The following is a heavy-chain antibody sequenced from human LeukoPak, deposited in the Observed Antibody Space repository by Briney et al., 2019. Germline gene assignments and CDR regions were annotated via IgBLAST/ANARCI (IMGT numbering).Heavy chain of an antibody. J-gene: IGHJ4*02. CDR1: GFTFSSYG. V-gene: IGHV3-33*01. Sequence: PGGSLRLSCAASGFTFSSYGMRWVRQAPGKGLEWVAVIWYDGSNKYYADSVKGRFTISRDNSKNTLYLQMNSLRAEDTAVYYCARASDPAMVISYWGQGTLVTVSS. CDR2: IWYDGSNK. CDR3: ARASDPAMVISY. D-gene: IGHD5-18*01.